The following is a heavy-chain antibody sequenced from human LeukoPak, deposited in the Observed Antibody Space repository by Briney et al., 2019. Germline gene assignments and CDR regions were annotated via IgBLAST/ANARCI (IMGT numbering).Heavy chain of an antibody. CDR2: INPSGGST. CDR3: ARQWSYGSGSYYPLSYYYYYGMDV. V-gene: IGHV1-46*01. Sequence: ASVKVSCKASGYTFTNYYMHWVRQAPGQGLEWMGIINPSGGSTSYAQKCQGRVNMTRDTSTRTVYMELSSLRSEDTAVYYCARQWSYGSGSYYPLSYYYYYGMDVWGQGTTVTVSS. J-gene: IGHJ6*02. CDR1: GYTFTNYY. D-gene: IGHD3-10*01.